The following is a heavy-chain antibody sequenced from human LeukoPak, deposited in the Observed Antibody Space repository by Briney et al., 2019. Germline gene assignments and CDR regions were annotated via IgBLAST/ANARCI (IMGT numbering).Heavy chain of an antibody. CDR2: INRRGST. V-gene: IGHV4-34*01. J-gene: IGHJ4*02. CDR1: GGSFSGYY. Sequence: SETLSLTCAVYGGSFSGYYWNWIRQPPGKGLEWIGEINRRGSTNYNPSLKSRVSISVDTSKNQFSLKLSSVTAADTAVYYCARGRTTYDYVWGSYRPPDYWGQGTLVTVSS. CDR3: ARGRTTYDYVWGSYRPPDY. D-gene: IGHD3-16*02.